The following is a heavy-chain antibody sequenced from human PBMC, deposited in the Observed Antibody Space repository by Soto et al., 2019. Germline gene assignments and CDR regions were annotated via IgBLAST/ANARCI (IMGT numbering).Heavy chain of an antibody. V-gene: IGHV3-74*01. CDR1: GFTFSHHW. CDR3: ARDRGYNYGSAFDP. CDR2: INGDESTT. J-gene: IGHJ5*02. Sequence: GGSLRLSCAASGFTFSHHWMHWVRQSPGKGLVWVSRINGDESTTDYADSVQGRFTISRDNTKNTLFLQMNSLRDEDTAVYYCARDRGYNYGSAFDPWGQGTLVTVLL. D-gene: IGHD5-18*01.